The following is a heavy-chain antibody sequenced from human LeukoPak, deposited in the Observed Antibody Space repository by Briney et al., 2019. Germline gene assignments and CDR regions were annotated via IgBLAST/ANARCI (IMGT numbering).Heavy chain of an antibody. CDR3: AKEDNYGSGSYYKR. J-gene: IGHJ4*02. V-gene: IGHV3-20*04. D-gene: IGHD3-10*01. Sequence: GGSLRLSCAASGFTFDDYGMSWVRQAPGKGLEWVSGINWNGGSIGYADSVKGRFTISRDNSKNTLYLQMNSLRAEDTAVYYCAKEDNYGSGSYYKRWGQGTLVTVSS. CDR2: INWNGGSI. CDR1: GFTFDDYG.